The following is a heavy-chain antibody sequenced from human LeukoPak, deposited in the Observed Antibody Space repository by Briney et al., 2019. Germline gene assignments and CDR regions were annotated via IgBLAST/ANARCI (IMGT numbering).Heavy chain of an antibody. CDR1: GYTLTESS. CDR2: FDPEDGEP. J-gene: IGHJ4*02. V-gene: IGHV1-24*01. CDR3: VTDIRSGWRSY. Sequence: ASVKVSCKVSGYTLTESSMHWVRQAPGNGLEWMGGFDPEDGEPIYAQKIQGRVTMTEDTSVHTAYMELRSLRSEDTAVYYCVTDIRSGWRSYWGQGTLITVSS. D-gene: IGHD6-19*01.